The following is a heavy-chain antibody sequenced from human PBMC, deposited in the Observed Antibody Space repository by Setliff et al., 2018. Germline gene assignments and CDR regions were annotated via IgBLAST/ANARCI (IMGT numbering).Heavy chain of an antibody. Sequence: SETLSLTCTVSGDSISSTSYQWGWVRQPPGKGLEWIGSIYYTGTAYYNPSLKSRVTISVDTSKNQFSLRLSSVTAADMGVFYCARGRYYDHPWGSFRYNWFDPWGQGTLVTVSS. CDR1: GDSISSTSYQ. D-gene: IGHD3-16*02. J-gene: IGHJ5*02. V-gene: IGHV4-39*07. CDR3: ARGRYYDHPWGSFRYNWFDP. CDR2: IYYTGTA.